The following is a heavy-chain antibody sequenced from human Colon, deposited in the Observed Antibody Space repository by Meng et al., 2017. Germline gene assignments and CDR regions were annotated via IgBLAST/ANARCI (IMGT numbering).Heavy chain of an antibody. CDR3: ARTAMLDS. CDR1: GYTFTSSD. D-gene: IGHD2-2*01. J-gene: IGHJ5*01. V-gene: IGHV1-8*01. Sequence: QVQLVQSGAEVGKPGDSVKVTCKASGYTFTSSDINWVRQATGRGLEWLGWMNPNNGNTGSAQKFQGRVSMTRDTSIGTAYMELSGLTSEDTAVYYCARTAMLDSWGQGTLVTVSS. CDR2: MNPNNGNT.